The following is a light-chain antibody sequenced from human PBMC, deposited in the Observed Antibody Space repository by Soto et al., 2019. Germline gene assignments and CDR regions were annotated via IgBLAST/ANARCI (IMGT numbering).Light chain of an antibody. CDR1: QSVSSN. CDR2: GAS. V-gene: IGKV3-15*01. CDR3: QQYNNWPPYT. Sequence: EIVMPQSPATLSVSPGERATLSCRASQSVSSNLAWYQQKPGQAPRLLIYGASTRATGIPARLSGSGSGTEFTLTSSSLQSEGFAVYYCQQYNNWPPYTFGQGTKLEIK. J-gene: IGKJ2*01.